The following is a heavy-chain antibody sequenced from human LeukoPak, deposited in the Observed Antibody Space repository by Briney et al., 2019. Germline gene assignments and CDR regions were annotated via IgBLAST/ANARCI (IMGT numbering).Heavy chain of an antibody. V-gene: IGHV5-51*01. CDR2: IYPGDSDT. Sequence: GESLKISCKVSGYSFTSYWFAWVRQMPGKGVEYMGIIYPGDSDTRYSPSFQGQVTISPYKSISTAYLQWSSLKASDTAMYYCARRLVGAKGFEYWGQGTLVTVSS. J-gene: IGHJ4*02. CDR3: ARRLVGAKGFEY. CDR1: GYSFTSYW. D-gene: IGHD1-26*01.